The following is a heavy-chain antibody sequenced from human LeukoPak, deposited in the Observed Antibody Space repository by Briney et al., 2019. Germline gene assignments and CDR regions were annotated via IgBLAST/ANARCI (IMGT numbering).Heavy chain of an antibody. CDR1: GYTFSSYA. CDR2: ISGSGGST. Sequence: PGGSLRLSCAASGYTFSSYAMSWVRQAPGKGLEWVSAISGSGGSTYYADSVKGRFTISRDNSKNTLYLQMNSLRAEDTAVYYCAKVSGEGGQLLWFGELVFDYWGQGTLVTVSS. D-gene: IGHD3-10*01. J-gene: IGHJ4*02. CDR3: AKVSGEGGQLLWFGELVFDY. V-gene: IGHV3-23*01.